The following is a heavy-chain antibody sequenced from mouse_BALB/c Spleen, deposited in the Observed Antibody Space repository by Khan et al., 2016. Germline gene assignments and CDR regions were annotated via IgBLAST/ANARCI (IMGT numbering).Heavy chain of an antibody. CDR2: IYPGDGDT. Sequence: VQLQESGAELARPGASVKLSCKASGYTFTSYWMQWVKQRPGQGLEWIGAIYPGDGDTRYTQKFKGKATLTADKYSSTAYMQLSSLASEDSAVYYCARCGDDAMDYWGPGTSVTVSS. J-gene: IGHJ4*01. V-gene: IGHV1-87*01. D-gene: IGHD3-3*01. CDR3: ARCGDDAMDY. CDR1: GYTFTSYW.